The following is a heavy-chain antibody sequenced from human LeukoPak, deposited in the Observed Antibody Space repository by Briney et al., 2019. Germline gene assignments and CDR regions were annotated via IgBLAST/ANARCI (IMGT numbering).Heavy chain of an antibody. J-gene: IGHJ4*02. CDR2: INSDGSST. Sequence: PGGSLRLSCAASGFTFISYSIHWVRQAPGKGLVWVSRINSDGSSTSYADSVKGRFTISRDNAKNTLYLQMNSLRAEDTAVYYCARSMVTIPIPGGYWGQGTLVTVSS. CDR1: GFTFISYS. V-gene: IGHV3-74*01. D-gene: IGHD2-2*02. CDR3: ARSMVTIPIPGGY.